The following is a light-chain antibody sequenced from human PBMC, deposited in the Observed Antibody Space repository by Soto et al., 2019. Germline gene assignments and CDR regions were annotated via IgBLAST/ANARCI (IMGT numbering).Light chain of an antibody. V-gene: IGLV1-44*01. CDR2: VNN. CDR3: STWDDSLNGPV. J-gene: IGLJ2*01. CDR1: SSNIGSNT. Sequence: QSVLTQPPSASGTPGQRVTISCSGGSSNIGSNTVSWYQQLPGSAPKLVMYVNNQRSSGVPDRYSGSKSGTSASLAISGHQDEDEADYYCSTWDDSLNGPVFGGGTKLTVL.